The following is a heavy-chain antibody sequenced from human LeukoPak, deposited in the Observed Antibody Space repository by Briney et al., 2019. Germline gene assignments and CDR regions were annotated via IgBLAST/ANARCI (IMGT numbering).Heavy chain of an antibody. D-gene: IGHD6-6*01. V-gene: IGHV1-18*01. J-gene: IGHJ5*02. CDR2: ISVYSGNT. CDR3: ARDKVYSSSNPYNWVDP. CDR1: GYTFTNYG. Sequence: ASVKVSCKASGYTFTNYGINWVRQAPGRGLEWMGWISVYSGNTNYAQKLQGRVTMTTDTSTSTAYMELRSLRSDDTAVYYCARDKVYSSSNPYNWVDPWGQGTLVTVSS.